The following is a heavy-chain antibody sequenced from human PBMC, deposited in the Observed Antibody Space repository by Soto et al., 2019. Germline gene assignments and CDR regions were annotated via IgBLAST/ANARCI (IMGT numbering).Heavy chain of an antibody. D-gene: IGHD2-21*02. CDR3: ARLATAKDAFDI. J-gene: IGHJ3*02. CDR2: IYYSGST. CDR1: GGSISSYY. Sequence: SETLSLTCTVSGGSISSYYWSWIRQPPGKGLEWIGYIYYSGSTNYNPSLKSRVTISVDTSKNQFSLKLSSVTAADTAVYYCARLATAKDAFDIWGQGTMGTVS. V-gene: IGHV4-59*01.